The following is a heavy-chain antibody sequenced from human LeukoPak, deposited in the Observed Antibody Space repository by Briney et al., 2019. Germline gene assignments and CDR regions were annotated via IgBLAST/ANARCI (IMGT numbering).Heavy chain of an antibody. V-gene: IGHV3-74*01. Sequence: GRSLRLSCVASGFTFSSYWMHWVRHDPRKGLVWVSRINGDGRNINYADSVRGRFTISRDNAKNTLYLQMNTLRVEDTPVYYCTRDLMDYDVSTGLHHYYMDVWGQGTTVTVSS. CDR1: GFTFSSYW. J-gene: IGHJ6*02. D-gene: IGHD3-9*01. CDR2: INGDGRNI. CDR3: TRDLMDYDVSTGLHHYYMDV.